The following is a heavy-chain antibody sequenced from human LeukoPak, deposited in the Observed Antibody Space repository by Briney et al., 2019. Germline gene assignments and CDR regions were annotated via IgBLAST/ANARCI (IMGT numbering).Heavy chain of an antibody. Sequence: GASVKVSCKASGYTFTGYYMHWVRQAPGQGLEWMGWINPNSGGTNYAQKFQGRVTMTRDTSISTAYMELSRLRFDDTAVYYCASGITMVRGVQTFDYWGQGTLVTVSS. CDR1: GYTFTGYY. V-gene: IGHV1-2*02. J-gene: IGHJ4*02. D-gene: IGHD3-10*01. CDR3: ASGITMVRGVQTFDY. CDR2: INPNSGGT.